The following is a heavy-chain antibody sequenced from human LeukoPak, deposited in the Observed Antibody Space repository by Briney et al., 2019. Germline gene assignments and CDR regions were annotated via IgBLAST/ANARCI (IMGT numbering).Heavy chain of an antibody. D-gene: IGHD1-7*01. CDR1: GYTFTGYY. Sequence: ASVKVSCKASGYTFTGYYMHWVRQAPGQGLEWMGWMNPNSGNTGYAQKFQGRVTITRNTAISTAYMELSSLRSEDTAVYYCARDPGITGTGLDWGQGTLVTVSS. V-gene: IGHV1-8*03. CDR3: ARDPGITGTGLD. J-gene: IGHJ4*02. CDR2: MNPNSGNT.